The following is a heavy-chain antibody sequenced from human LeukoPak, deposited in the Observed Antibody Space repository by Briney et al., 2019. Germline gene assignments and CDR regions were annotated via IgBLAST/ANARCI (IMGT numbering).Heavy chain of an antibody. CDR1: GFTFSSYS. CDR2: ISSSSSTI. V-gene: IGHV3-48*02. D-gene: IGHD3-3*01. CDR3: ARDRVIFGVVIRVFDY. Sequence: GGSLRLSCAASGFTFSSYSMNWVRQAPGKGLGWVSYISSSSSTIYYADSVKGRFTISRDNAKNSLYLQMNSLRDEDTAVYYCARDRVIFGVVIRVFDYWGQGTLVTVSS. J-gene: IGHJ4*02.